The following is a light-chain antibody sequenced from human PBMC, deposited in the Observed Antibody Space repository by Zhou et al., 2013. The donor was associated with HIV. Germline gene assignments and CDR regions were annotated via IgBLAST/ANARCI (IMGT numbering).Light chain of an antibody. J-gene: IGKJ1*01. V-gene: IGKV1-13*02. CDR1: QAIGSA. CDR3: QQYDSYSKT. Sequence: AIHLTQSPSSLSASVGDRVTVTCRASQAIGSALAWYQQIPGRPPKVLIYEASTLQSGVPSRFSGSGSGTDFTLTISSLQPDDFATYYCQQYDSYSKTFGQGTKVEIK. CDR2: EAS.